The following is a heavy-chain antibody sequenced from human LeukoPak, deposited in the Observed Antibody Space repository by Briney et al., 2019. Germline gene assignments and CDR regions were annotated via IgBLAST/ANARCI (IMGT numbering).Heavy chain of an antibody. CDR1: GFTFSSHS. Sequence: GGSLRLSCAASGFTFSSHSMNWVRQAPGKGLEWVSAISGSGGSTYYADSVKGRFTISRDNSKNTLYLQMNSLRAEDTAVYSCAKCILTGYYKGYMDVWGKGTTVTISS. D-gene: IGHD3-9*01. J-gene: IGHJ6*03. CDR2: ISGSGGST. V-gene: IGHV3-23*01. CDR3: AKCILTGYYKGYMDV.